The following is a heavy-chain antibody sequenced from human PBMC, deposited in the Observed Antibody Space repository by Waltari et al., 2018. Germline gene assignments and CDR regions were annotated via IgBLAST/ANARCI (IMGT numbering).Heavy chain of an antibody. D-gene: IGHD3-22*01. V-gene: IGHV1-2*06. CDR1: GYTFTGYY. CDR2: INPSSGGT. J-gene: IGHJ4*02. Sequence: QVQLVQSGAEVKKPGASVKVSCKASGYTFTGYYMHWVRQAPGQGLEWMGRINPSSGGTNYAQKFQGRVTMTRDTSISTAYMELSRLRSDDTAVYYCARTSSGYPFDYWGQGTLVTVSS. CDR3: ARTSSGYPFDY.